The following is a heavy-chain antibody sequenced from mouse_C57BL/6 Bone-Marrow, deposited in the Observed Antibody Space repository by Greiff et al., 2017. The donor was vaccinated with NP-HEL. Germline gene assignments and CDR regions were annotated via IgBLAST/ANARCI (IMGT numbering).Heavy chain of an antibody. CDR2: ISNLAYSI. Sequence: EVKVVESGGGLVQPGGSLKLSCAASGFTFSDYGMAWVRQAPRKGPEWVAFISNLAYSIYYADTVTGRFTISRENAKNTLYLEMSSLRSEDTAMYYCARRGGYYWYFDVWGTGTTVTVSS. D-gene: IGHD1-1*02. CDR3: ARRGGYYWYFDV. V-gene: IGHV5-15*01. CDR1: GFTFSDYG. J-gene: IGHJ1*03.